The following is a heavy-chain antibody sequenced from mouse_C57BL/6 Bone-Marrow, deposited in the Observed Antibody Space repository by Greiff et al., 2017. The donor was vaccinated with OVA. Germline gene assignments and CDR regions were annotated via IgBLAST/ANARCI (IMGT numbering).Heavy chain of an antibody. J-gene: IGHJ2*01. CDR1: GSTFTSYG. CDR3: ARRQRRRRRYYFDY. D-gene: IGHD3-2*02. Sequence: VQLQQSGAELARPGASVKLSCKASGSTFTSYGISWVKQRPGQGLEWIGEIYPRSGNTYYNEKFKGQAPLTADKSSRTAYMELRSLTSEESAVYVGARRQRRRRRYYFDYWGQGTTLTVSS. V-gene: IGHV1-81*01. CDR2: IYPRSGNT.